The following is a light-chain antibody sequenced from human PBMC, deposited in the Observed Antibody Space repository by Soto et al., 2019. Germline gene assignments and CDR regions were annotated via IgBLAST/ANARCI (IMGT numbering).Light chain of an antibody. CDR3: CSYAGSSTLYV. V-gene: IGLV2-23*02. Sequence: QSVLTQPASVSGSPGQSITISCTGTSTDVGTYNLVSWYQQHPGEAPKFMIYEVSKRPSGVSNRFSGSKSGNTASLTISGLQAEDYADYYCCSYAGSSTLYVFGTGTKVTVL. CDR1: STDVGTYNL. J-gene: IGLJ1*01. CDR2: EVS.